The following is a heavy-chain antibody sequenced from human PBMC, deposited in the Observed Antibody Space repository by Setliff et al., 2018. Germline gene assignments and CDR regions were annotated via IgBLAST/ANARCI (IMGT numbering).Heavy chain of an antibody. CDR3: ARHRGVDYGDLYYYYYYMDV. D-gene: IGHD4-17*01. V-gene: IGHV5-51*01. CDR1: GYSFTSYW. CDR2: IYPGDSDT. J-gene: IGHJ6*03. Sequence: GESLTISCKGSGYSFTSYWIGWVRQMPGKGLEWMGIIYPGDSDTRYSPSFQGQVTISADKSISTAYLQWSSLKASDTAMYYCARHRGVDYGDLYYYYYYMDVWGKGTTVTAP.